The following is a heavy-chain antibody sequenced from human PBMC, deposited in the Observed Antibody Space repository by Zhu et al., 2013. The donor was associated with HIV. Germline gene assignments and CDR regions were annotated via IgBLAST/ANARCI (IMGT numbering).Heavy chain of an antibody. V-gene: IGHV3-30-3*01. Sequence: VQLVESGGGVVQPGRSLRLSCAASGFTFSSYDMHWVRQAPGKGLEWVAVISYDGSNKYYADSVKGRFTISRDNSKNTLYLQMNSLRAEDTAVYYCARDRSGYYNRAGYYYGMDVWGQGTTVTVSS. CDR3: ARDRSGYYNRAGYYYGMDV. D-gene: IGHD3-3*01. J-gene: IGHJ6*02. CDR1: GFTFSSYD. CDR2: ISYDGSNK.